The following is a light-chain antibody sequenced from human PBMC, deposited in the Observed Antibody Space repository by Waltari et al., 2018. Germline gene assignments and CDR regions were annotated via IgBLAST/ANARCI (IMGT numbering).Light chain of an antibody. J-gene: IGKJ1*01. CDR3: QQYNSYPVG. V-gene: IGKV1-5*03. Sequence: DIQMTQSPSTLSAYVGDRVTITCRASQSISSWLAWYQQKPRKAPKLLIYKASSLESGVPSRFSGSGSGTEFTLAISSLQPDDFATYYCQQYNSYPVGFGQGTKVEIK. CDR2: KAS. CDR1: QSISSW.